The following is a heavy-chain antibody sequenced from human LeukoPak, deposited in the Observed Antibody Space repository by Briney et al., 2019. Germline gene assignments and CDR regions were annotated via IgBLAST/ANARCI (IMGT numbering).Heavy chain of an antibody. CDR1: GYTFINYY. D-gene: IGHD3-3*01. J-gene: IGHJ4*02. CDR3: ARTRITIFGVVREFDY. V-gene: IGHV1-18*04. Sequence: GASVKVSCKASGYTFINYYIHWVRQAPGQGLEWMGWISAYNGNTNYAQKLQGRVTMTTDTSTSTAYMELRSLRSDDTAVYYCARTRITIFGVVREFDYWGQGTLVTVSS. CDR2: ISAYNGNT.